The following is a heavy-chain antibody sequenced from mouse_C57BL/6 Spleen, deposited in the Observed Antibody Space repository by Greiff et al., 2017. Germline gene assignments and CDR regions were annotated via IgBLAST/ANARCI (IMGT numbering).Heavy chain of an antibody. CDR3: ARGRYDSNAMDY. Sequence: QVQLQQPGAELVMPGASVKLSCKASGYTFTSYWMHWVKQRPGQGLEWIGEIDPSANYTNSNQKFKGKSTLTVDKSSSTAYMQLSSLTSEDSAVYYCARGRYDSNAMDYWGQGTSVTVSS. CDR2: IDPSANYT. V-gene: IGHV1-69*01. CDR1: GYTFTSYW. D-gene: IGHD2-12*01. J-gene: IGHJ4*01.